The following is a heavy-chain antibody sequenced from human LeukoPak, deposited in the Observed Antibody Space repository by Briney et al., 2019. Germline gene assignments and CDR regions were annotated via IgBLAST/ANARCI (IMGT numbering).Heavy chain of an antibody. Sequence: GGSLRLSCAASGFTFSSYDMSWVRQAPGKGPEWVSGISGSGGTTYYTDSVKGRFTISRDNSKNTLYLQMNSLRAEDTAVYYCASRHYYDSSGYYDAFDIWGQGTMVTVSS. D-gene: IGHD3-22*01. CDR3: ASRHYYDSSGYYDAFDI. CDR2: ISGSGGTT. V-gene: IGHV3-23*01. CDR1: GFTFSSYD. J-gene: IGHJ3*02.